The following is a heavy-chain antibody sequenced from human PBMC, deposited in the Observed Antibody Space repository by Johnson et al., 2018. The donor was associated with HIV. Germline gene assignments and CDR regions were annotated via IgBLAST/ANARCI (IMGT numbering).Heavy chain of an antibody. CDR2: IYSGGGA. CDR3: AKDVGDGYNRWGAFDF. CDR1: GFTVSSNY. Sequence: VQLVESGGGLVQPGGSLRVSCAASGFTVSSNYMSWVRQAPGQGLEWVSVIYSGGGAYYTDSVKGRFTISRDNSKNTLYLQMSSLRAEDAAVYYCAKDVGDGYNRWGAFDFWGQGTMVTISS. J-gene: IGHJ3*01. D-gene: IGHD5-24*01. V-gene: IGHV3-66*01.